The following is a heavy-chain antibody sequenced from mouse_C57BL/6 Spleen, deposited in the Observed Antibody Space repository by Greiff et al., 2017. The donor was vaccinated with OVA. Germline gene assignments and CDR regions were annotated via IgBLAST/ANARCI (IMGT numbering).Heavy chain of an antibody. CDR1: GFNIKDDY. CDR2: IDPANGDT. J-gene: IGHJ2*01. CDR3: TGFYY. V-gene: IGHV14-4*01. Sequence: VQLQQSGAELVRPGASVKLSCTASGFNIKDDYMHWVKQRPEQGLEWIGWIDPANGDTAYASKFQGKATITADTSSNSAYLQLSSLTSEYTSVYSCTGFYYWGQGTTLTVSS.